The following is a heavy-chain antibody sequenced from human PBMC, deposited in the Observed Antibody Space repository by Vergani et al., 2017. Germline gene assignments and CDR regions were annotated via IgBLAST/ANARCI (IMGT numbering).Heavy chain of an antibody. CDR2: ILYDGTQK. J-gene: IGHJ1*01. CDR1: GFTSSYYG. V-gene: IGHV3-30*03. CDR3: ATKRCGTPGCQIGYFRE. Sequence: QVHLVESGGGVVQPGRSLRLSCAVSGFTSSYYGMHWVRQAPGKGLEWVAVILYDGTQKYYADSVKGRFTISRDNSKSTLYLQMNSLRTEDTAVYYCATKRCGTPGCQIGYFREWGQGTLVTVSS. D-gene: IGHD1-1*01.